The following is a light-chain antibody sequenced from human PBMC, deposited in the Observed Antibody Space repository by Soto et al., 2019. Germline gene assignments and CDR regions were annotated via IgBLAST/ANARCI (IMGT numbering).Light chain of an antibody. Sequence: EIVLTQSPATLSVSPGERVTLSCRASQSVDINLAWYQQKPCQAPRLLIYGASTRATDMPGRFSGRGSGTEFTLTISSLQSEDFAVYYCQQYRNWPRTFGQGTKVDIK. CDR2: GAS. CDR3: QQYRNWPRT. J-gene: IGKJ1*01. V-gene: IGKV3-15*01. CDR1: QSVDIN.